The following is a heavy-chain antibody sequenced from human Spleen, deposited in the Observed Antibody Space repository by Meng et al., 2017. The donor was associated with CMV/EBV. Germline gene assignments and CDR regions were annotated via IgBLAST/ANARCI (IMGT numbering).Heavy chain of an antibody. V-gene: IGHV4-30-4*01. D-gene: IGHD6-13*01. CDR1: GGSVSSGNNY. CDR2: IYYSGRT. Sequence: QGKLQEPGPGLAKPSHALSLTCTVSGGSVSSGNNYWIWIRQPPGKGLEWIGYIYYSGRTYYNPSLESRVTMSVDTSKNQFSLNLNSVTAADTAVYYCARSLGIAARRDWFDPWGQGTLVTVSS. J-gene: IGHJ5*02. CDR3: ARSLGIAARRDWFDP.